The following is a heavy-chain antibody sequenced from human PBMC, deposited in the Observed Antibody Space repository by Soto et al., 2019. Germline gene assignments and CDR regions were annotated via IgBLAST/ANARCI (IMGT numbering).Heavy chain of an antibody. J-gene: IGHJ4*02. CDR1: GFISGYS. Sequence: EVQLVESGGGLVKPGGSLRLSCAASGFISGYSMIWVRQAPGKGLEWVSHISSSGIFTYYADSMKGRFTISRDNAKNSLYLQMNSLRAEDTAGYYCATNEFSVDYWGQGTLVTVSS. V-gene: IGHV3-21*04. D-gene: IGHD1-1*01. CDR3: ATNEFSVDY. CDR2: ISSSGIFT.